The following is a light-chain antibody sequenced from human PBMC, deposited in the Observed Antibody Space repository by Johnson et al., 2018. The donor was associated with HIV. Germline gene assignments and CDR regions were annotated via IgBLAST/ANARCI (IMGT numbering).Light chain of an antibody. CDR3: GTWDSRLNVYL. CDR2: ENN. Sequence: QSVLTQPPSVSAAPGQKVTISCSGSTSNIGNNYVSWYQQLPGTAPKLVMHENNKRPSGIPDRLSGSKSGTSATLGITGLQTGDEADYYCGTWDSRLNVYLVGPGTKVTVL. CDR1: TSNIGNNY. V-gene: IGLV1-51*02. J-gene: IGLJ1*01.